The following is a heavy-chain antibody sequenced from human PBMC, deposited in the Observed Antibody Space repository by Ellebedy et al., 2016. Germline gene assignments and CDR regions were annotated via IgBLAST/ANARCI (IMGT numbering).Heavy chain of an antibody. Sequence: GESLKISXAASGFTFSTYAMHWVRQAPGKGLEWVAIISNDGSSKYYTDSVKGRFTISRDNSKNTLYLQVNSLRGEDTAVYYCAKDQVGELSSLDYWGQGTLLTVSS. D-gene: IGHD3-16*02. CDR3: AKDQVGELSSLDY. V-gene: IGHV3-30*18. CDR2: ISNDGSSK. CDR1: GFTFSTYA. J-gene: IGHJ4*02.